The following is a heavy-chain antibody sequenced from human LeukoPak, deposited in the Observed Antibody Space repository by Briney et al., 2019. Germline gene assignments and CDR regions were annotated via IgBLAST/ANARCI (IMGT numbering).Heavy chain of an antibody. CDR2: ISYNGDST. V-gene: IGHV3-64D*06. J-gene: IGHJ4*02. Sequence: GGSLRLSCSASGSNFSSSAIHWVRQAPGKGLEYVSAISYNGDSTYYADSVKGRFTISRDNSKNTLFLQMSSLRAEDTAVYYCVKGSAFDYWGQGTLVTVSS. D-gene: IGHD6-25*01. CDR3: VKGSAFDY. CDR1: GSNFSSSA.